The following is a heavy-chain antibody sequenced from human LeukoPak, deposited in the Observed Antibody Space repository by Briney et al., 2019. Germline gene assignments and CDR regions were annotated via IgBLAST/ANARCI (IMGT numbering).Heavy chain of an antibody. J-gene: IGHJ4*02. CDR2: IYSVSST. Sequence: GGSLRLSCAASGFTVSSTYMTWVRQAPGKGLEWVSLIYSVSSTYYADSVKGRFTISRDNSKNTLHLQMNNLRIEDTAVYYCAIRSPSGTYFDNWGQGTLVTVSS. CDR3: AIRSPSGTYFDN. V-gene: IGHV3-66*02. D-gene: IGHD1-26*01. CDR1: GFTVSSTY.